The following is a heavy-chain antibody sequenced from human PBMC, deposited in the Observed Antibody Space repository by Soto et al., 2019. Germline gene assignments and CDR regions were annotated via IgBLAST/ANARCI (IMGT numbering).Heavy chain of an antibody. CDR1: GYTFNNYG. J-gene: IGHJ6*02. Sequence: QVQLVQSGAEVKKPGASVKVSCKTSGYTFNNYGISWVRQAPGQGLEWMGWISDYNGNTNYPQKFQGRVTMTTDTSTKTVYMVLTSLRSDDTAVCYCARDGYYDSGSYGMDVWGRGTTVTVSS. CDR2: ISDYNGNT. CDR3: ARDGYYDSGSYGMDV. V-gene: IGHV1-18*01. D-gene: IGHD3-10*01.